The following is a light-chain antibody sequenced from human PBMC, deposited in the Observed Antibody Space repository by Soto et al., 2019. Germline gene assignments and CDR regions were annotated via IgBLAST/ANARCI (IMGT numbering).Light chain of an antibody. CDR2: GAS. Sequence: EIVLTQSPGTLSLSPGERATLPCRASQSLSNSQLAWYQQKLGQAPRLLIYGASSRATGIPDRFTGSGSGTDFTLTISILEPEDFAVYYCQQYDSSPSTFGQGTRLEIK. V-gene: IGKV3-20*01. CDR3: QQYDSSPST. CDR1: QSLSNSQ. J-gene: IGKJ5*01.